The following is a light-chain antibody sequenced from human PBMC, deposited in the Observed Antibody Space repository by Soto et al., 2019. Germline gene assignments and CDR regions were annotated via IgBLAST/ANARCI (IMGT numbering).Light chain of an antibody. V-gene: IGLV2-14*01. CDR1: SSGIGGYDY. Sequence: QSALTQPASVSGSPGQSITITCTGTSSGIGGYDYVSWYQHHPGKAPKVIIYGVTNRPSGVSHRFSGSKSANTASLTISGLQAEDEADYYCTSYTSSSTHVFGTGTKVTVL. CDR2: GVT. J-gene: IGLJ1*01. CDR3: TSYTSSSTHV.